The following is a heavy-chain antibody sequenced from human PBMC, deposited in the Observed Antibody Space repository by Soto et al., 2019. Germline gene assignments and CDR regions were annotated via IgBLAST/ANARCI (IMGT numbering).Heavy chain of an antibody. J-gene: IGHJ4*02. CDR3: AGDHGQPFDY. CDR2: ISYDGSNK. CDR1: GFTFSSYG. V-gene: IGHV3-30*03. Sequence: PGGSLRLSCAASGFTFSSYGMHWVRQAPGKGLEWVAVISYDGSNKYYADSVKGRFTISRDNSKNTLYLQMNSLRAEDTAVYYCAGDHGQPFDYWGQGTLVTVSS. D-gene: IGHD5-18*01.